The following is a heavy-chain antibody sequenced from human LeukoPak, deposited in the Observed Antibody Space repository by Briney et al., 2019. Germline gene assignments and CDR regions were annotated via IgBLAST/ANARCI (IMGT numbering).Heavy chain of an antibody. V-gene: IGHV3-21*01. CDR3: ARDGVMKVGVVVVAAAPLKPDYYGMDV. CDR2: ISSSSSYM. J-gene: IGHJ6*02. Sequence: PGGSLRLSCAASGFTFSSYTMNWVRQAPGKGLEWVSSISSSSSYMYYADSVKGRFTISRDNAKNSLYLQMNSLRAEDTAVYYCARDGVMKVGVVVVAAAPLKPDYYGMDVWGQGTTVTVSS. CDR1: GFTFSSYT. D-gene: IGHD2-15*01.